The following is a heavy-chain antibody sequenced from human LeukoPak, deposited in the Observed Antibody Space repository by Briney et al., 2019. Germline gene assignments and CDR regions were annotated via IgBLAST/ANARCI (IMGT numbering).Heavy chain of an antibody. CDR2: ISSSSSYI. CDR3: ARDHSTYYDFWSGIFDY. J-gene: IGHJ4*02. V-gene: IGHV3-21*01. D-gene: IGHD3-3*01. CDR1: GFTFSSYG. Sequence: GGSLRLSCAASGFTFSSYGMHWVRQAPGKGLEWVSSISSSSSYIYYADSVKGRFTISRDNAKNSLYLQMNSLRAEDTAVYYCARDHSTYYDFWSGIFDYWGQGTLVTVSS.